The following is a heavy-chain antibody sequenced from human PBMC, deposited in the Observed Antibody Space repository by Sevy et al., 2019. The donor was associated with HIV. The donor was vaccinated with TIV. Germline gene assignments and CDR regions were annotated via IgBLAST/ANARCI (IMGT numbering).Heavy chain of an antibody. CDR3: ARRGGLVDGGLDV. CDR1: GGSVSSGSYY. Sequence: SETLSLTCTVSGGSVSSGSYYWSWIRQPPGKGLECIGYIYYSGSTNYNPSLKSRVTISVDPSKNQFSLKLSSVTAAYTAVYYCARRGGLVDGGLDVWGQGTTVTVSS. CDR2: IYYSGST. J-gene: IGHJ6*02. D-gene: IGHD2-8*02. V-gene: IGHV4-61*01.